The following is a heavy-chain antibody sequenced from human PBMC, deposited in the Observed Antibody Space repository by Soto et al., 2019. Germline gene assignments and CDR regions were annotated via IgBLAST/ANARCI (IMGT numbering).Heavy chain of an antibody. Sequence: GGSLRLSCAASGFTFSDHYMDWVRQAPGKGLEWVGRTRNKANSYTTEYAASVKGRFNSSRDNSKNSLYLQMNSLKTEDTAVYSCACDDGNYSFDYWGQGTLVTVSS. CDR1: GFTFSDHY. CDR3: ACDDGNYSFDY. V-gene: IGHV3-72*01. J-gene: IGHJ4*02. CDR2: TRNKANSYTT. D-gene: IGHD1-7*01.